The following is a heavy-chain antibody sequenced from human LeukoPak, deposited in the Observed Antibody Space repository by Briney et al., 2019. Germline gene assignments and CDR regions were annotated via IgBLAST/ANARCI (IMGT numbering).Heavy chain of an antibody. CDR1: GYIFTSHY. CDR3: AREMPATFYFDF. D-gene: IGHD2/OR15-2a*01. V-gene: IGHV1-46*01. CDR2: VYVGDGRT. J-gene: IGHJ4*02. Sequence: GASVSVSCKASGYIFTSHYIHWVRLAPGQGLQWMGIVYVGDGRTRYAQEFQGRVTMTWDTSTSTVYMDLSSLKTEDTAVYYCAREMPATFYFDFWGQGTVVTVSS.